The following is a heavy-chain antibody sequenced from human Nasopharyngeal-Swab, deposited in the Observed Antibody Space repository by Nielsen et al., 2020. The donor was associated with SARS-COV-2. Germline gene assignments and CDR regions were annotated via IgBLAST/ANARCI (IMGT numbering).Heavy chain of an antibody. CDR3: ARESIAAAGPGMDV. V-gene: IGHV3-74*01. CDR1: GFIFSSYW. Sequence: GESLKISCAASGFIFSSYWMHWVRRAPGKGLVWVSRIKSDGSSTSYADSVKGRFTISRDNAKNTLFLQMNSLRAEDTAVYYCARESIAAAGPGMDVWGQGTTVTVSS. D-gene: IGHD6-13*01. CDR2: IKSDGSST. J-gene: IGHJ6*02.